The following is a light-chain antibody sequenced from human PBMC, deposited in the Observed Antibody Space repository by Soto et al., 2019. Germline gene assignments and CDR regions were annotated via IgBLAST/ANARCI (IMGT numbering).Light chain of an antibody. CDR3: QHYRTS. J-gene: IGKJ4*01. CDR2: GAS. V-gene: IGKV3-20*01. CDR1: QCVSSSY. Sequence: EIVLTQSPGTLSLSPGERATLSCRASQCVSSSYLAWYQQKPGQPPRLLIYGASSRATGIPDRFSCSGSGTDFTLTITRLEPEDFAVYYCQHYRTSFGGGTKVEIK.